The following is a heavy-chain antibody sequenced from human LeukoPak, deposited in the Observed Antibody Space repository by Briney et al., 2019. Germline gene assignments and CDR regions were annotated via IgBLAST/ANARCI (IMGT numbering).Heavy chain of an antibody. CDR3: TTAIPGGIRSLHY. CDR2: IKRKTDGGTP. Sequence: GGSLRLSSAASGFTFSDALTSWGRQAPGKGLEWVGRIKRKTDGGTPDYAALVKGRFIISRDDSKNTLFLQIDSLKTEDTAVYYSTTAIPGGIRSLHYWGQGTLVTVSS. CDR1: GFTFSDAL. V-gene: IGHV3-15*01. J-gene: IGHJ4*02. D-gene: IGHD3-10*01.